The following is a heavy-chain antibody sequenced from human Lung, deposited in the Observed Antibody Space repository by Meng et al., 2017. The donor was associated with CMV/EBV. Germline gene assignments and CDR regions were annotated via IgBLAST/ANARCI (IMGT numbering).Heavy chain of an antibody. D-gene: IGHD2-21*01. Sequence: SVKVSXKASGDRFTGYYIHWLRQAPGQGLEWMGRIDPNSGGTKCPQKFQGRVSMTRETSISTAYMELNRLTSDDTALYYCARSRAYCGSVCQPPDYWGQGXPVTVSS. CDR2: IDPNSGGT. CDR1: GDRFTGYY. J-gene: IGHJ4*02. CDR3: ARSRAYCGSVCQPPDY. V-gene: IGHV1-2*06.